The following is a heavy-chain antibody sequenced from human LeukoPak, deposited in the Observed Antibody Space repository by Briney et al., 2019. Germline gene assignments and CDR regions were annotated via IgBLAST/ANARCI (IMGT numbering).Heavy chain of an antibody. Sequence: QAGGSLRLSCAASGFTVSSYWMHWVRQAPGKGLVWVSRINSDGSSTSYADSVKGRFTISRDNAKNTLYLQMNSLRAEDTAVYYCARGAVAGNYFDYWGQGTLVTVSS. J-gene: IGHJ4*02. CDR2: INSDGSST. D-gene: IGHD6-19*01. CDR1: GFTVSSYW. CDR3: ARGAVAGNYFDY. V-gene: IGHV3-74*01.